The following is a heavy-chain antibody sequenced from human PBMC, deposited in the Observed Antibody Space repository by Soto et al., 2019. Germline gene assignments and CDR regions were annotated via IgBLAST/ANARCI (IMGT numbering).Heavy chain of an antibody. CDR1: GYTFTSYY. D-gene: IGHD1-1*01. CDR2: INPSGGST. V-gene: IGHV1-46*03. J-gene: IGHJ6*01. Sequence: ASVKVSCKAPGYTFTSYYMHWVRQAPGQGLERMGIINPSGGSTSYAQKFQGRVTMTRDTSTSTVYMELSSLRSEDTAVYYCAREGGQTGTTRTSDYGRNGWGK. CDR3: AREGGQTGTTRTSDYGRNG.